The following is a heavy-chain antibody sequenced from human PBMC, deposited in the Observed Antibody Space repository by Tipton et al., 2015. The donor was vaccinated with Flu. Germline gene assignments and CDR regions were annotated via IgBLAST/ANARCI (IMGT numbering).Heavy chain of an antibody. D-gene: IGHD5-12*01. V-gene: IGHV4-59*08. Sequence: TLSLTCTVSGASISSYYWSWIRQPPGKGLEWIGYIYYSGSTNYNPSLKSRVTISADTSKKQFSLKLSSVTAADTAVYYCASSWLRSTSPDYWGQGTLVTVSS. CDR3: ASSWLRSTSPDY. CDR2: IYYSGST. CDR1: GASISSYY. J-gene: IGHJ4*02.